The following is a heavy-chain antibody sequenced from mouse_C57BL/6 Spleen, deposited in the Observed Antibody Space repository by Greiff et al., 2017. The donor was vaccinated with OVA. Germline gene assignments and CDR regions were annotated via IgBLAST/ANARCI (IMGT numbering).Heavy chain of an antibody. V-gene: IGHV1-4*01. D-gene: IGHD3-1*01. Sequence: VQLQQSGAELARPGASVKMSCKASGYTFTSYTMHWVKQRPGQGLEWIGYINPSSGYTKYNQKFKDKATLTADRSSSTAYMQLSSLTSEDSAVYYCARSGLYYFDYWGQGTALTVSS. J-gene: IGHJ2*01. CDR3: ARSGLYYFDY. CDR2: INPSSGYT. CDR1: GYTFTSYT.